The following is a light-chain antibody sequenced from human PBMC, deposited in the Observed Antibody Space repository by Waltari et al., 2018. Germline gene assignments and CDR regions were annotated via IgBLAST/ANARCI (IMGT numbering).Light chain of an antibody. CDR3: AAWDNSLNGYL. J-gene: IGLJ1*01. CDR2: NNK. CDR1: SSNIGRDN. V-gene: IGLV1-47*01. Sequence: QSVLTQPPSASGTPGQRVTMSCSGSSSNIGRDNVYWYQQLPGTTPKLLIYNNKPRPSGVPDRFSGSKSGTSASLAISGLRSDDEADYYCAAWDNSLNGYLFGTGTKVTVL.